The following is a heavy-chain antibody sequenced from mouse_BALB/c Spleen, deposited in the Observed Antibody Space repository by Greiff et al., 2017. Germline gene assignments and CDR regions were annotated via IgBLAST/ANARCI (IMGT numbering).Heavy chain of an antibody. CDR3: ARHYYGSSGAMDY. CDR2: ISSGGGST. J-gene: IGHJ4*01. CDR1: GFAFSSYD. V-gene: IGHV5-12-1*01. D-gene: IGHD1-1*01. Sequence: EVKVVESGGGLVKPGGSLKLSCAASGFAFSSYDMSWVRQTPEKRLEWVAYISSGGGSTYYPDTVKGRFTISRDNAKNTLYLQMSSLKSEDTAMYYCARHYYGSSGAMDYWGQGTSVTVSS.